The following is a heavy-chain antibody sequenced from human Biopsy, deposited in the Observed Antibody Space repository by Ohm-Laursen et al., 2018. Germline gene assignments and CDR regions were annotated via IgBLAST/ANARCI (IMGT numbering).Heavy chain of an antibody. J-gene: IGHJ3*01. CDR2: ISASSSYI. Sequence: SLRLSCAASGVTLSGYGMNWVRQAPGKGLEWVSSISASSSYIYYADSVKGRFTVSRDNAKNTLYLQMNSLRAADTAIYSCVKDGGQTAPYSFDVWGQGTMVTVSS. CDR3: VKDGGQTAPYSFDV. CDR1: GVTLSGYG. V-gene: IGHV3-21*06. D-gene: IGHD3-16*01.